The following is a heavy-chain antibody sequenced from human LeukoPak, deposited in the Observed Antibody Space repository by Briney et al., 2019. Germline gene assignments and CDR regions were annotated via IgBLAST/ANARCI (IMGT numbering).Heavy chain of an antibody. Sequence: GGSLRLSCAASGFTFSSYSMNWVRQAPGKGLEWVSYISSTNGYIYYADSVRGRFTISRDNAKNSLSLQMNSLRAEDTAVYYCARGRSTWHLDYWGQGTLVTVSS. CDR3: ARGRSTWHLDY. V-gene: IGHV3-21*01. J-gene: IGHJ4*02. D-gene: IGHD1-26*01. CDR1: GFTFSSYS. CDR2: ISSTNGYI.